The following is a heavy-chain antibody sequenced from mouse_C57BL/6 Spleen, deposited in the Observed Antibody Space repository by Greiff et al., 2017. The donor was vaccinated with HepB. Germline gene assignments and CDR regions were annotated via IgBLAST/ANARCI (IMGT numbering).Heavy chain of an antibody. CDR3: ISTTVVPY. CDR1: GFTFSNYW. D-gene: IGHD1-1*01. V-gene: IGHV6-3*01. J-gene: IGHJ2*01. CDR2: IRLKSDNYAT. Sequence: EVQVVESGGGLVQPGGSMKLSCVASGFTFSNYWMNWVRQSPEKGLEWVAQIRLKSDNYATHYAESVKGRFTISRDDSKSSVYLQMNNLRAEDTGIYYCISTTVVPYWGQGTTLTVSS.